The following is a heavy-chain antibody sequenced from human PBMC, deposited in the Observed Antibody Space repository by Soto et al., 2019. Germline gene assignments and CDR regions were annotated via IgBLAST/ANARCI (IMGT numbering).Heavy chain of an antibody. CDR1: GYTFTSYY. V-gene: IGHV1-46*01. CDR2: INPSGGST. Sequence: GASVKVSCKASGYTFTSYYMHWVRQAPGQGLEWMGIINPSGGSTSYAQKFQGRVTMTRDTSTSTVYMELSSLRSEDTAVYYFARDKIRDGYNKNYYYYGMDVWGQGTTVTVSS. CDR3: ARDKIRDGYNKNYYYYGMDV. D-gene: IGHD5-12*01. J-gene: IGHJ6*02.